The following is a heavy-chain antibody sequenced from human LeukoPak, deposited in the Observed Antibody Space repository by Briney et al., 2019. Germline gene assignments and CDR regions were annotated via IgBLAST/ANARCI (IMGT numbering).Heavy chain of an antibody. J-gene: IGHJ4*02. CDR2: INHSGST. CDR1: GGSFSGYY. CDR3: ARVGYSSSSYFGY. D-gene: IGHD6-6*01. V-gene: IGHV4-34*01. Sequence: SETLSLTCAVYGGSFSGYYWSWIRQPPGKGLEWIGEINHSGSTNYNPSLKSRVTISVDTSKNQFSLKLSSVTAADTAVYYCARVGYSSSSYFGYWGQGTLVTVSS.